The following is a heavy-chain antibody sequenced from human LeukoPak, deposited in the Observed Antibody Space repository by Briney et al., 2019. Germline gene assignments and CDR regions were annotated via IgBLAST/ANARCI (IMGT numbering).Heavy chain of an antibody. CDR2: INHSGST. V-gene: IGHV4-34*01. J-gene: IGHJ5*02. CDR1: GGSFSGYY. CDR3: ARGCSYGDYGDWFDP. D-gene: IGHD4-17*01. Sequence: SETLSLTCAVYGGSFSGYYRSWIRQPPGKGLEWIGEINHSGSTNYNPSLKSRVTISVDTSKNQFSLKLSSVTAADTAVYYCARGCSYGDYGDWFDPWGQGTLVTVSS.